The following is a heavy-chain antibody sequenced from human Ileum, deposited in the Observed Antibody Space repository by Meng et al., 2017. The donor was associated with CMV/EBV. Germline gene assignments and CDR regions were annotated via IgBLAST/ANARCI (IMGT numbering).Heavy chain of an antibody. CDR1: NY. D-gene: IGHD2-2*01. CDR2: IYSGGTT. J-gene: IGHJ6*02. CDR3: ARRGGYCSSTSCPGGYYYGMDV. Sequence: NYLNWVRQAPGKGLEWVSVIYSGGTTYYADSVKGRFTISRDNSENTLYLQMNSLRAEDTAVYYCARRGGYCSSTSCPGGYYYGMDVWGQGTTVTVSS. V-gene: IGHV3-66*02.